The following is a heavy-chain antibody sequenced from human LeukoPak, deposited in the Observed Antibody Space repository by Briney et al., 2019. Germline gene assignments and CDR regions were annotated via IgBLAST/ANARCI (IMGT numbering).Heavy chain of an antibody. CDR2: MNPNSGDR. CDR1: GYTFSSYD. D-gene: IGHD3-10*01. CDR3: ARDRISTMVRGVISNYYMDV. J-gene: IGHJ6*03. Sequence: ASVKVSCKAAGYTFSSYDINWVRQATGQGLEWMGWMNPNSGDRGYAQKFQGRVTITRNTSISTAYMELSSLRSEDTAVYYCARDRISTMVRGVISNYYMDVWGKGTTVTVSS. V-gene: IGHV1-8*03.